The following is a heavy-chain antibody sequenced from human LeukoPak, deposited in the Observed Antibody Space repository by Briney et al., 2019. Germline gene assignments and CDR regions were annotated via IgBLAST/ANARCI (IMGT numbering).Heavy chain of an antibody. Sequence: ASVKVSCKASGYTFTGYYMHWERQAPGQGLEWMGRINPNSGGTNYAQKFQGRVTMTRDTSISTAYMELSRLRSDDTAVYYCARVISGSSWYKYDYWGQGTLVTVSS. V-gene: IGHV1-2*06. CDR2: INPNSGGT. CDR1: GYTFTGYY. D-gene: IGHD6-13*01. J-gene: IGHJ4*02. CDR3: ARVISGSSWYKYDY.